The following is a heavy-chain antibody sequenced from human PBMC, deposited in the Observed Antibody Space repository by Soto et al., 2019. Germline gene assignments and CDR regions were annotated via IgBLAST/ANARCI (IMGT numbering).Heavy chain of an antibody. CDR1: GFTFSSYP. J-gene: IGHJ4*02. CDR3: ARGPITQTSFIDH. V-gene: IGHV3-30-3*01. D-gene: IGHD1-20*01. Sequence: GGSLRLSCEASGFTFSSYPMHWVRQAPGKGLEWVTVISYDGGNQYYADSVKGRFTISRDNSKDTLYLQMHSLRSDDTAVYFCARGPITQTSFIDHWGQGTLVTVS. CDR2: ISYDGGNQ.